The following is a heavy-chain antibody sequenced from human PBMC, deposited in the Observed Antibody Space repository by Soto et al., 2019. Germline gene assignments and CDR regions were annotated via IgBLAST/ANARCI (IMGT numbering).Heavy chain of an antibody. V-gene: IGHV1-69*13. CDR2: IIPIFDTA. CDR3: ARDASSRDIAVTGRFDY. Sequence: ASVKVSCKASGGTFSSYAISWVRQAPGQGLEWMGKIIPIFDTANYAQKFQGRVTITADESTSTAYMELSSLRSEDTAVYYCARDASSRDIAVTGRFDYWGQGTLVTVSS. D-gene: IGHD6-19*01. CDR1: GGTFSSYA. J-gene: IGHJ4*02.